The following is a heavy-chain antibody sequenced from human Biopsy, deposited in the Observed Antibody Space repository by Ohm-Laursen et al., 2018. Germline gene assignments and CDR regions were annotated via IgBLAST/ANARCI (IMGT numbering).Heavy chain of an antibody. CDR3: ARDRDRRGWFDP. CDR2: IYYRGNT. CDR1: GGSISSNYYY. V-gene: IGHV4-39*07. J-gene: IGHJ5*02. Sequence: TLSLTCTVSGGSISSNYYYWGWIRQPPGKGLEWIGSIYYRGNTNYNPSLKSRVTMSVDTSKNKFSLRVSSVTAADTAVYYCARDRDRRGWFDPWGQGTLVTVSS. D-gene: IGHD1-14*01.